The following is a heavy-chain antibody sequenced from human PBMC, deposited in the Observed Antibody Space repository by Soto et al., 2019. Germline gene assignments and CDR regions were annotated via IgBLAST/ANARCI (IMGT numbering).Heavy chain of an antibody. Sequence: SVKVSCKASGGTFSSYTISWVRQAPGQGLEWMGRIIPILGIANYAQKFQGRVTITADKSTSTAYMELSSLRSEDTAVYYCASFCSSVHLGELSLESDDYYYMDVWGKGTTVTVSS. CDR2: IIPILGIA. CDR3: ASFCSSVHLGELSLESDDYYYMDV. J-gene: IGHJ6*03. V-gene: IGHV1-69*02. D-gene: IGHD3-16*02. CDR1: GGTFSSYT.